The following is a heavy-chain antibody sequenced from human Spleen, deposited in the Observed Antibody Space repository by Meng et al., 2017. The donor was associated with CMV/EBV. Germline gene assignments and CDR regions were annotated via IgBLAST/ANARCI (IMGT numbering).Heavy chain of an antibody. CDR2: IDWDDDK. V-gene: IGHV2-70*20. J-gene: IGHJ6*02. Sequence: SGPTLVKPTQTLTLTCTFSGFSLRTGGMSVTWVRQPPGKALEWLALIDWDDDKSYTTSLKTRLTISKDSSKNQVVLTMTNMDPVDTATYYCARVRYNTNGRYYYGVDVWGQGTTVTVSS. D-gene: IGHD1-20*01. CDR3: ARVRYNTNGRYYYGVDV. CDR1: GFSLRTGGMS.